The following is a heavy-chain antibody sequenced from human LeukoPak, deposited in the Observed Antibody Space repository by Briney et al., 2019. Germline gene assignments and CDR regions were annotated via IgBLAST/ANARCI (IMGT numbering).Heavy chain of an antibody. V-gene: IGHV3-21*06. D-gene: IGHD5-12*01. CDR2: ISRSDTYI. CDR3: ARDGTRGYDLDF. CDR1: GFTFSSYT. J-gene: IGHJ4*02. Sequence: GGSLRLSCAASGFTFSSYTMNWVRQAPGKGLEWVSSISRSDTYIHYADSLKGRFTISRDNAKNSLFLQMDSLGADDTAVYYCARDGTRGYDLDFWGQGTLVTVSS.